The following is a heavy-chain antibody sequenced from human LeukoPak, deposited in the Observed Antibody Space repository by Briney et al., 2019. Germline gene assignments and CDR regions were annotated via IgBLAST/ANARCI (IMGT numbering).Heavy chain of an antibody. CDR1: GGSISSSSYY. J-gene: IGHJ6*03. Sequence: PSETLSLTCTVSGGSISSSSYYWGWLRQPPGKGLEWIVSIYYSGSTYYNPSLKSRVTISVDTSKNQFSLKLSSVTAADTAVYYCASRGYCSGGSCYSPPYYYYYMDVWGKGTTVTVSS. CDR3: ASRGYCSGGSCYSPPYYYYYMDV. D-gene: IGHD2-15*01. CDR2: IYYSGST. V-gene: IGHV4-39*01.